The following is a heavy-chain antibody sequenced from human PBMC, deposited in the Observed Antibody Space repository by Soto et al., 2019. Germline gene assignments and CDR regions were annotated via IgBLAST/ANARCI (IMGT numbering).Heavy chain of an antibody. D-gene: IGHD5-12*01. CDR3: ARKVDMGGMDV. J-gene: IGHJ6*02. Sequence: QVQLVQSGAEVKKPGSSVKVSCKASGGTFSSYAISWVRQAPGQGLEWMGGIIPMFGTANYAQKFQGRVTITADESTSKAYMELRSLRSDDPAVSYCARKVDMGGMDVWGQGTTVTVSS. V-gene: IGHV1-69*01. CDR2: IIPMFGTA. CDR1: GGTFSSYA.